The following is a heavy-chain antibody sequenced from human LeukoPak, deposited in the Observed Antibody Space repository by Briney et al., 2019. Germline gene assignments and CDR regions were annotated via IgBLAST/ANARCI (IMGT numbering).Heavy chain of an antibody. Sequence: PSQTLSLTCTVSGGSISSGGYYWSWIRQHPRKGLEWIGYIYYSGSTYYNPSLKSRVTISVDTSKNQFSLKLSSVTAADTAVYYCARAGRGYSGYDFFDYWGQGTLVTVSS. CDR1: GGSISSGGYY. CDR3: ARAGRGYSGYDFFDY. CDR2: IYYSGST. V-gene: IGHV4-31*03. J-gene: IGHJ4*02. D-gene: IGHD5-12*01.